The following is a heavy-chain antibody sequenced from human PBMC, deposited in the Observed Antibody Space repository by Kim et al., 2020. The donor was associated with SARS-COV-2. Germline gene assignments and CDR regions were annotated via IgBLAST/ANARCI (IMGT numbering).Heavy chain of an antibody. CDR3: AKVLSPGSYYDAVDI. J-gene: IGHJ3*02. Sequence: DSVKGQFTISRDNSKNTLYLQMNSLRAEDTAVYYCAKVLSPGSYYDAVDIWGQGTMVTVSS. V-gene: IGHV3-30*02. D-gene: IGHD1-26*01.